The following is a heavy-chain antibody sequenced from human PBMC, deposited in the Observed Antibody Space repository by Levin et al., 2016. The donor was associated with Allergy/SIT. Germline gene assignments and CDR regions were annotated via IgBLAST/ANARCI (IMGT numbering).Heavy chain of an antibody. CDR1: GGSISSSSYY. CDR2: IYYSGST. V-gene: IGHV4-39*02. J-gene: IGHJ4*02. CDR3: AREGDYGDLY. Sequence: SETLSLTCTVSGGSISSSSYYWGWIRQPPGKGLEWIGSIYYSGSTYYNPSLKSRVTISVDTSKNQFSLKLSSVTAADTAIYYCAREGDYGDLYWGQGSLVTVSS. D-gene: IGHD4-17*01.